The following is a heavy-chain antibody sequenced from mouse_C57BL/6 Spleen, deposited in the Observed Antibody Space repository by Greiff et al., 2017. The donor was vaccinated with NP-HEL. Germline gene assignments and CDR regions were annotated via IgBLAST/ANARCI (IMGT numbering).Heavy chain of an antibody. Sequence: QVQLQQPGTELVKPGASVKLSCKASGYTFTSYWMHWVNQRPGKGLEWIGNINPSNGGTNYNEKFKSKAKMNVDKSSSTAYMQLSSLTSEDSAGYYCARGDSSGYDYWGQGTTLTVSS. CDR1: GYTFTSYW. V-gene: IGHV1-53*01. J-gene: IGHJ2*01. CDR3: ARGDSSGYDY. CDR2: INPSNGGT. D-gene: IGHD3-2*02.